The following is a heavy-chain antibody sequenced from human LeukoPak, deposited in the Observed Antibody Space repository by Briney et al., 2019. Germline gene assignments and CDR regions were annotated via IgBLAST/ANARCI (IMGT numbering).Heavy chain of an antibody. V-gene: IGHV3-53*01. D-gene: IGHD3-22*01. CDR1: GFTVSSNY. J-gene: IGHJ3*02. Sequence: PGGSLRLSCAASGFTVSSNYMSWVRQAPGKGLEWVSVISSSGSTYYADSVKGRFTISRDNSKNTLYLQMNSLRAEDTAVYYCARGGDSSGSIRSAFDIWGQGKMVTVSS. CDR2: ISSSGST. CDR3: ARGGDSSGSIRSAFDI.